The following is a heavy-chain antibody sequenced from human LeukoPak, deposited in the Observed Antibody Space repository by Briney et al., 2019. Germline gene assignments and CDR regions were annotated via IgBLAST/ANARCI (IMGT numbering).Heavy chain of an antibody. CDR3: ARDKYCSDTNCYGTSFEY. CDR1: GFTFSTHG. CDR2: IYYDGSNK. J-gene: IGHJ4*02. D-gene: IGHD2-2*01. V-gene: IGHV3-33*01. Sequence: GGSLRLSCAASGFTFSTHGMHWIRQAPGKGLEWVAVIYYDGSNKYYADSVKGRFTISRDNSKNTLYLQMNSLSDEDTAVYYCARDKYCSDTNCYGTSFEYWGQGTLVTVSS.